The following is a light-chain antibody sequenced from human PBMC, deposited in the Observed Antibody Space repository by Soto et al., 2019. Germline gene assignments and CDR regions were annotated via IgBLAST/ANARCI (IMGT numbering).Light chain of an antibody. CDR1: SSDVGSYHL. CDR2: EGS. Sequence: QSALTQPASVSGSPGQSITISCTGTSSDVGSYHLVSWYQQHPGKAPKLMIYEGSKRPSGVSNRFSGSKSGNTASLTISGLQVEDEADYYCCSYAGSSTHVIFGGGTKLTVL. CDR3: CSYAGSSTHVI. J-gene: IGLJ2*01. V-gene: IGLV2-23*01.